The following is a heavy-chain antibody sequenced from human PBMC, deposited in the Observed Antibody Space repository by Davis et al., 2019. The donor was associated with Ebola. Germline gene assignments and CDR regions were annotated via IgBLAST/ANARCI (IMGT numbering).Heavy chain of an antibody. J-gene: IGHJ6*02. CDR1: GFTFSSYA. Sequence: GESLKISCAASGFTFSSYAMSWVRQAPGKGLEWVSAISGSGGSTYYADSVKGRFTISRDNSKNTLYLQMNSLRAEDTAVYYCAKDEVVGATVYYYYGMDVWGQGTTVTVSS. CDR2: ISGSGGST. CDR3: AKDEVVGATVYYYYGMDV. D-gene: IGHD1-26*01. V-gene: IGHV3-23*01.